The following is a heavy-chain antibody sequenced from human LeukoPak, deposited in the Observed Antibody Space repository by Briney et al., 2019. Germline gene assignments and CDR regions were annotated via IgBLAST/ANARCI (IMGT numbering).Heavy chain of an antibody. CDR3: ARHGNPYYELTGYFDY. Sequence: SETLSLTCTVSGGSISSSTYYWGWICQPPGEGLEWIGSIYQSGSTYFNPSLESRITISVDTSKNQFSLKLSSVTAADTAVYYCARHGNPYYELTGYFDYWGQGTLVTVSS. J-gene: IGHJ4*02. CDR2: IYQSGST. D-gene: IGHD3-9*01. V-gene: IGHV4-39*01. CDR1: GGSISSSTYY.